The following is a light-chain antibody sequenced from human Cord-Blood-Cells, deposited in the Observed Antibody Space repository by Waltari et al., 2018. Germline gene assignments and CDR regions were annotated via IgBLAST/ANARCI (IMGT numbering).Light chain of an antibody. CDR1: SSDVGSYNL. J-gene: IGLJ3*02. CDR2: EGD. Sequence: QSALTQPASVSGSPGQSITISCTGTSSDVGSYNLVSWYQQHPGKAPILMIYEGDKRPSGVSNRFSGSKSGNTASLTISGLQAEDEADYYCCSYAGSSTWVFGGWTKLTVL. CDR3: CSYAGSSTWV. V-gene: IGLV2-23*01.